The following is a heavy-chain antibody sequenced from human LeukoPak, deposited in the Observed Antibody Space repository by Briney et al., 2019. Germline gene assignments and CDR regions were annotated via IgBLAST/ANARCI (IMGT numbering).Heavy chain of an antibody. CDR3: AREGMSVAAFDC. Sequence: SETLSLTYTVSGGSISGYYLNWIRQPPGEGLEWIGYIHYSGSTNYNPSLKSRVSISVDTSKNQFSLRLSSVTAADTAVYYCAREGMSVAAFDCWGQGALVTVSS. CDR1: GGSISGYY. CDR2: IHYSGST. D-gene: IGHD6-19*01. J-gene: IGHJ4*02. V-gene: IGHV4-59*01.